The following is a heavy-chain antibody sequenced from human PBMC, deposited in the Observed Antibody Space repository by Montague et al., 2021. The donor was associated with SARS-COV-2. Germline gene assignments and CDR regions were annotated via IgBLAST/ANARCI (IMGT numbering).Heavy chain of an antibody. J-gene: IGHJ4*02. CDR3: AGRCTGGGYCHAGH. D-gene: IGHD2-21*02. CDR2: VYYSGNT. CDR1: GGSISNSNYY. V-gene: IGHV4-39*01. Sequence: SETLSLTCTVSGGSISNSNYYWGWIRQPPGKGLEWIGSVYYSGNTYHNPSLKSRVSISVDTSKIQLSLKVMSVTAADTAVYYCAGRCTGGGYCHAGHWGKGTLVTVSS.